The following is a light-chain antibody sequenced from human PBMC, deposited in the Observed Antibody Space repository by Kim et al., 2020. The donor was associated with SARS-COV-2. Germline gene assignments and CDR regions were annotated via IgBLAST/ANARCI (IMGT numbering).Light chain of an antibody. CDR2: HVV. CDR3: SSYASMTSYV. J-gene: IGLJ1*01. V-gene: IGLV2-14*03. CDR1: SSDVGGYDY. Sequence: GQLITITCTGSSSDVGGYDYVAWYQQHPGKAPILIIYHVVNRPSGVSNRFTGSKSGNAASLTIAGLQAKDDADYYCSSYASMTSYVFGTGTKVTVL.